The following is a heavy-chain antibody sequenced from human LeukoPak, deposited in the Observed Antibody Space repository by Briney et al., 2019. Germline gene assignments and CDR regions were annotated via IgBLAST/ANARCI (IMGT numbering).Heavy chain of an antibody. V-gene: IGHV4-59*01. Sequence: SETLSLTCSVSGGLISNTHWNWIRQPPGKGREWNGYISDSGTTNHNTSLNSRVTISLDTSKNQLSLKVSSVTAANTASYYGASTNPRGGGQGTLVTVSS. CDR3: ASTNPRG. D-gene: IGHD2-8*01. CDR1: GGLISNTH. J-gene: IGHJ4*02. CDR2: ISDSGTT.